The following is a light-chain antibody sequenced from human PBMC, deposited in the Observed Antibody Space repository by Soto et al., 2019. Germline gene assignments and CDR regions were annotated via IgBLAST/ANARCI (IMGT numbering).Light chain of an antibody. CDR1: NIGSKN. Sequence: SHELTQPLSVSVALGQTARITCGGNNIGSKNVHWYQQKPGQAPVLVIYRDINRPSGIPERFSGSNSGNTATLTISRAQAGDEADYYCQVWDSSTEVVFGGGTKLTVL. CDR2: RDI. V-gene: IGLV3-9*01. CDR3: QVWDSSTEVV. J-gene: IGLJ2*01.